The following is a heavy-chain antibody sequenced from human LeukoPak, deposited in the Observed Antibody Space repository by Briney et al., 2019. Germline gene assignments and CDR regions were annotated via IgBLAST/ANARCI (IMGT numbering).Heavy chain of an antibody. CDR3: ARGTVTTGYFDY. D-gene: IGHD4-17*01. CDR2: VYYTGGT. V-gene: IGHV4-59*01. CDR1: GGSISSYY. Sequence: NPAEPLSLTCTVSGGSISSYYWRWIRQPPGKGLEWMGYVYYTGGTNYNPSLKSRGTISADTSMTQLSLKLSSVTTADTAVYYCARGTVTTGYFDYWGQGILVPVSS. J-gene: IGHJ4*02.